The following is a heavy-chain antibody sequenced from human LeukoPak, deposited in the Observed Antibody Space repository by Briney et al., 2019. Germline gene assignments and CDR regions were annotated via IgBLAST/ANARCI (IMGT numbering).Heavy chain of an antibody. CDR2: INHSGST. CDR1: GGSFSGYY. J-gene: IGHJ4*02. D-gene: IGHD3-9*01. CDR3: ARGLAKYDILTGYYNVHYFDY. Sequence: SETLPLTCAVYGGSFSGYYWSWIRQPPGKGLEWIGEINHSGSTNYNPSLKSRVTISVDTSKNQFSLKLSSVTAADTAVYYCARGLAKYDILTGYYNVHYFDYWGQGTLVTVSS. V-gene: IGHV4-34*01.